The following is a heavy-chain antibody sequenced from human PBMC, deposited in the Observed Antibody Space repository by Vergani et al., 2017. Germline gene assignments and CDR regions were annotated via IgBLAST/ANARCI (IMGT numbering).Heavy chain of an antibody. J-gene: IGHJ4*02. CDR2: INPKTGDT. D-gene: IGHD1-26*01. CDR3: ARDGSSYDPRFDH. Sequence: QVQLVQSGAEVRKPGASVTVSCKTSEYSFIGYYIHWVRQAPGQGLEWMGRINPKTGDTIYAQNFQDRVSMTRETSITTAYMELRRLRSDDTAVYYCARDGSSYDPRFDHWGQGTLVTVSS. V-gene: IGHV1-2*02. CDR1: EYSFIGYY.